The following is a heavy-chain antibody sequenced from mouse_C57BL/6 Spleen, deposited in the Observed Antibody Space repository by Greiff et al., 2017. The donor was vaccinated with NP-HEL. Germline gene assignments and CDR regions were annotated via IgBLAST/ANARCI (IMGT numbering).Heavy chain of an antibody. D-gene: IGHD1-1*01. Sequence: QVQLQQPGAELVKPGASVKVSYKASGYTFTSYWMHWVKQRPGQGLEWIGRIHPSDSDTNYNQKFKGKATLTVDKSSSTAYMQLSSLTSEDSAVYYCARFTTVVEAWFAYWGQGTLVTVSA. V-gene: IGHV1-74*01. CDR1: GYTFTSYW. J-gene: IGHJ3*01. CDR3: ARFTTVVEAWFAY. CDR2: IHPSDSDT.